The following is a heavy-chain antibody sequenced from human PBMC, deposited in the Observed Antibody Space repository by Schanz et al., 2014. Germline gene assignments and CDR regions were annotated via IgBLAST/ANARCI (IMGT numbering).Heavy chain of an antibody. Sequence: QVQLEQSGAEVKKPGASVKVSCKTSGYAFSDYGITWVRQAPGQGLEWMGWITAYNGDTNYALKLQGRVTMTTDTSTSTAYMELRSLRSDDTAVYYCARVQDDILTGSEYYYGMDVWGQGTTXTVSS. CDR3: ARVQDDILTGSEYYYGMDV. CDR2: ITAYNGDT. V-gene: IGHV1-18*01. D-gene: IGHD3-9*01. J-gene: IGHJ6*02. CDR1: GYAFSDYG.